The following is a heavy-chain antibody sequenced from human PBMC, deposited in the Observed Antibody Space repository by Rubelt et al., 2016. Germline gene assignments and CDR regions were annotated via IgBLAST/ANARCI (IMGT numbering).Heavy chain of an antibody. CDR2: INHSGST. CDR3: ARHAFIVTTGSFWDF. J-gene: IGHJ4*02. V-gene: IGHV4-39*01. D-gene: IGHD4-17*01. Sequence: GKGLEWIGEINHSGSTYYNPSLKSRVTISVDTSKNQFSLKLSSVTAADTAMYYCARHAFIVTTGSFWDFWGQGTLVTVSS.